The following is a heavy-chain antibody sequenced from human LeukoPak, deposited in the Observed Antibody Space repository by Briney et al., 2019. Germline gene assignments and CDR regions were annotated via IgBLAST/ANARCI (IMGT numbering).Heavy chain of an antibody. V-gene: IGHV4-59*08. D-gene: IGHD1-20*01. CDR1: GASITTYY. Sequence: KTSETLSLTCSVSGASITTYYWSWIRQPPGKGLEWIAYIHYSGSTSYNPSLKSRLTISLDTSKNQFSLKLSSVTAADTAVYHYARLDGNWNYFDYWGQGTLVTVSS. CDR2: IHYSGST. CDR3: ARLDGNWNYFDY. J-gene: IGHJ4*02.